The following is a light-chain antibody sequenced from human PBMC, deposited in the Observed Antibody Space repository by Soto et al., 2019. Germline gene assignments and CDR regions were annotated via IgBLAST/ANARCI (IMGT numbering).Light chain of an antibody. CDR3: PKYDSYSLT. CDR1: QSFSTY. CDR2: GIS. Sequence: DFQITQSPSSLSASVGDRVTITCRASQSFSTYLAWYQQKPGKVPKLLISGISTLQSGVPSRFSGSGYGTEFTLTISSLQPVDFATYYCPKYDSYSLTFGQRTKVDI. J-gene: IGKJ1*01. V-gene: IGKV1-27*01.